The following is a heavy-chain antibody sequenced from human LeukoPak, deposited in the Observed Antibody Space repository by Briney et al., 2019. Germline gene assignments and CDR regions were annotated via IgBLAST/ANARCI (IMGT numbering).Heavy chain of an antibody. V-gene: IGHV1-2*02. D-gene: IGHD3-22*01. J-gene: IGHJ4*02. Sequence: ASVKVFCKASGYTFTGYYMHWVRQAPGQGLEWMGWINPNSGGTNYAQKFQGRVTMTRDTSISTAYMELSRLRSDDTAVYYCASPVNSSGYYYEGFDYWGQGTLVTVSS. CDR3: ASPVNSSGYYYEGFDY. CDR1: GYTFTGYY. CDR2: INPNSGGT.